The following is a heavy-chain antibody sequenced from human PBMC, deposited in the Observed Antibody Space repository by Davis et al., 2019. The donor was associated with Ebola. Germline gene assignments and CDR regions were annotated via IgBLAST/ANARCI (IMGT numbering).Heavy chain of an antibody. Sequence: SETLSLTCGVYGGSFSGYSWTWIRQPPGKGLEWIGEINQSGSADYNPSLKSRVTISIDTYKNQFSLKLTSVTAADTAFYFCSRGGHIWGQGTLVAVSS. CDR3: SRGGHI. V-gene: IGHV4-34*01. CDR1: GGSFSGYS. D-gene: IGHD2-21*01. CDR2: INQSGSA. J-gene: IGHJ4*02.